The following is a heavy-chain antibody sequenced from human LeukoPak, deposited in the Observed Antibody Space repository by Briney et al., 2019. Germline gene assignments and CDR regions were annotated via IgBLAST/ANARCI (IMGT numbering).Heavy chain of an antibody. J-gene: IGHJ4*02. D-gene: IGHD6-6*01. CDR2: MNPNSGNT. Sequence: ASVKVSCKASGYTFTGYYVHWVRQAPGQGLEWMGWMNPNSGNTGYAQKFQGRVTITRNTSISTAYMELSSLRSEDTAVYYCARYYSSSSELDYWGQGTLVTVSS. CDR1: GYTFTGYY. V-gene: IGHV1-8*03. CDR3: ARYYSSSSELDY.